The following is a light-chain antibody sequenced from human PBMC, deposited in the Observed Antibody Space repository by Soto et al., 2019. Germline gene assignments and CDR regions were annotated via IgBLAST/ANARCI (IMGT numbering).Light chain of an antibody. Sequence: EIVMTQSPATLSVSPGERATLSCRASQSVSSNLAWYQQKPGQAPRLLIYGASTRATGIPARFSGSGSGTEFTFTISSLQSEYFAVYYCQQYNNWPFTFGPGTKVDIK. CDR2: GAS. V-gene: IGKV3D-15*01. J-gene: IGKJ3*01. CDR1: QSVSSN. CDR3: QQYNNWPFT.